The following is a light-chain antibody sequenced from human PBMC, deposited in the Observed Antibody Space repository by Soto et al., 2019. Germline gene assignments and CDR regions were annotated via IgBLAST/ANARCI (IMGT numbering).Light chain of an antibody. CDR2: DNN. V-gene: IGLV1-51*01. CDR3: GTWDSSVSAGV. CDR1: SSNIGNNY. J-gene: IGLJ1*01. Sequence: QSVLTQPPSVSAAPGQKVTISCSGSSSNIGNNYVSWYQQLPGTAPKLLIYDNNKRPSGIPDRFSGSKSGTSATLGITGLQTGDEADYYCGTWDSSVSAGVFGTGTKGTVL.